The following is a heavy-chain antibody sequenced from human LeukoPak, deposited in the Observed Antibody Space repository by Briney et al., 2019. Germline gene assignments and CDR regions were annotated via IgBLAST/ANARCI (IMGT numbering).Heavy chain of an antibody. D-gene: IGHD1-1*01. J-gene: IGHJ4*02. Sequence: PGGSLRLSCAASGFTFDDYAMHWVRQAPGKGLEWVSGISWNSGSIGYADSVKGRFTISRDNAKNSLYLQMNSLRAEDTALYYCAKDLEPTGTTGAMDYWGQGTLVTVSS. V-gene: IGHV3-9*01. CDR1: GFTFDDYA. CDR3: AKDLEPTGTTGAMDY. CDR2: ISWNSGSI.